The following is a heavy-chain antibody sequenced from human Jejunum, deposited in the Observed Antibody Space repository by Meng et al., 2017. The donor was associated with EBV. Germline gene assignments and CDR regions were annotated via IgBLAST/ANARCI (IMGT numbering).Heavy chain of an antibody. CDR3: ARGSHYTWDV. V-gene: IGHV4-4*02. CDR2: IFHAGNT. Sequence: QVQLQESGPGPVKPSGTLSLTCGVSGDSISSTDTWWSWVRQPPGKGLEWIGEIFHAGNTNYNPSLKSQVTMSVDTSKNQFSLNLSSVTAADSAVYYCARGSHYTWDVWGQGTLVTVSS. D-gene: IGHD3-16*01. J-gene: IGHJ4*02. CDR1: GDSISSTDTW.